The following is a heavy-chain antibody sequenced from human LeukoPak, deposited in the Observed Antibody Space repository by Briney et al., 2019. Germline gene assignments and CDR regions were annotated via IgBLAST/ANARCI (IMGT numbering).Heavy chain of an antibody. D-gene: IGHD6-19*01. CDR1: GFTFSSYE. V-gene: IGHV3-48*03. J-gene: IGHJ4*02. CDR2: INSSGSTI. CDR3: ARDHFTVAGNLDY. Sequence: GGSLRLSCAASGFTFSSYEMNWVRQAPGKGLEWVSYINSSGSTIYYADSVKGRFTISRDNAKNSLYMQMNSLRAEDTAVYYCARDHFTVAGNLDYWGQGTLVTVSS.